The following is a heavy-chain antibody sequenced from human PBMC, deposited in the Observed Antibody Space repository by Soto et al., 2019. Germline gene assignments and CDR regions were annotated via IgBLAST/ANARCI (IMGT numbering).Heavy chain of an antibody. J-gene: IGHJ5*01. CDR3: ARESSLLLHDSGKKIDP. D-gene: IGHD3-10*01. CDR2: IYYSGST. CDR1: GGSVNSGHYY. Sequence: KTSETLSLTCTVSGGSVNSGHYYWNWIRQSPGKGLEWIGYIYYSGSTNYNSSLKSRLSISIDTSRNQFSLKLTSVTAADTAVYYCARESSLLLHDSGKKIDPWGQGILVTVSS. V-gene: IGHV4-61*01.